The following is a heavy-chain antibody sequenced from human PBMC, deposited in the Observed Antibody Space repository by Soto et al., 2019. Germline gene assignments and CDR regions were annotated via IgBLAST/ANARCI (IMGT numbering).Heavy chain of an antibody. J-gene: IGHJ4*02. D-gene: IGHD3-16*02. Sequence: QVQLVESGGGVVQPGRSLRLSCAASGFTFSSYGMHWVRQAPGKGLEWVAVIWYDGSNKYYADSVKGRFTISRDNSKNTLYLQMNSLRAEDTAVYYCAGEKLHLGELSPTFDYWGQGTLVTVSS. CDR3: AGEKLHLGELSPTFDY. V-gene: IGHV3-33*01. CDR2: IWYDGSNK. CDR1: GFTFSSYG.